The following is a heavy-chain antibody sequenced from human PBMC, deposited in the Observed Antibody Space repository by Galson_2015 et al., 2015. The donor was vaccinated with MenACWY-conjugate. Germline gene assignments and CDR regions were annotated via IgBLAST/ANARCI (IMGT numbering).Heavy chain of an antibody. D-gene: IGHD5/OR15-5a*01. CDR2: IYHAGST. CDR3: ARRLRSVYYCFQL. J-gene: IGHJ1*01. V-gene: IGHV4-4*02. CDR1: VASSSTNVW. Sequence: ATLSPCGAVAVASSSTNVWWVWVRPPPGQGREWFGEIYHAGSTNYNPSLMSRDTISVDKSKNQFSLDVSSVTAADTAVYYCARRLRSVYYCFQLWGQGTLVTVSS.